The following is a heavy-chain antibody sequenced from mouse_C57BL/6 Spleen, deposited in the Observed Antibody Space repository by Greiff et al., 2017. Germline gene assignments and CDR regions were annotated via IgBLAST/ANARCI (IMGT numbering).Heavy chain of an antibody. J-gene: IGHJ1*03. CDR3: TRVPSSHWYFDV. Sequence: DVMLVESGEGLVKPGGSLKLSCAASGFTFSSYAMSWVRQTPEKRLEWVAYISSGGDYIYYADTVKGRFTISRDNARNTLYLQMSSLKSEDTAMYYCTRVPSSHWYFDVWGTGTTVTVSS. V-gene: IGHV5-9-1*02. D-gene: IGHD1-1*01. CDR1: GFTFSSYA. CDR2: ISSGGDYI.